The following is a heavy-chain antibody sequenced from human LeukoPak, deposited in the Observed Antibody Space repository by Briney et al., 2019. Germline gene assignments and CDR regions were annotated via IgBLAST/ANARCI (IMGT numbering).Heavy chain of an antibody. J-gene: IGHJ4*02. D-gene: IGHD3-10*01. Sequence: ASVKVSCKASGYTFTSYDINWVRQATGQGLEWMGWMNPNSGNTGYAQKFQGRVTMTRNTSISTAYMELSSLRSEGTAVYYCARVRVAHTIWFGELYPFDYWGQGTLVTVSS. CDR1: GYTFTSYD. CDR3: ARVRVAHTIWFGELYPFDY. CDR2: MNPNSGNT. V-gene: IGHV1-8*01.